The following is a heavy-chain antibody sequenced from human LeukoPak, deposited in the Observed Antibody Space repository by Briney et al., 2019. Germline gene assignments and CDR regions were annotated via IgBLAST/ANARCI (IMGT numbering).Heavy chain of an antibody. J-gene: IGHJ5*02. CDR2: ISGSGGST. CDR3: AKFPTHSGSGYYCA. V-gene: IGHV3-23*01. CDR1: GFTFSSYA. D-gene: IGHD3-22*01. Sequence: GSLRLSCAASGFTFSSYAMSWVRQAPGKGLEWVSAISGSGGSTYYADSVKGRFTISRDNSKNTLYLQMNSLRAEDTAVYYCAKFPTHSGSGYYCAWGQGTLVTVSS.